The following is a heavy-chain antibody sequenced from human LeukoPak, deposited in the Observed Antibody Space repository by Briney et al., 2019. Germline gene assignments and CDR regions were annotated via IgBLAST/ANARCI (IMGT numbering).Heavy chain of an antibody. J-gene: IGHJ4*02. V-gene: IGHV4-59*01. CDR3: ARALYYDSSEYFDY. CDR2: IYYSGST. Sequence: PSETLSLTCTVSGGSISSYYWSWIRQPPGKGLEWIGYIYYSGSTNYNPSLKSRVTISVDTSKNQFSLKLSSVTAADTAVYYCARALYYDSSEYFDYWGQGTLVTVSS. CDR1: GGSISSYY. D-gene: IGHD3-22*01.